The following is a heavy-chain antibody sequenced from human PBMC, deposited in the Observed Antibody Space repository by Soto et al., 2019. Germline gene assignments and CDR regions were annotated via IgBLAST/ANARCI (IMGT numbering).Heavy chain of an antibody. J-gene: IGHJ5*02. Sequence: QITLKESGPTLVKPTQTLTLTCTFSGFSLSTSGVGVGWIRQPPGKALEWLALIYWNDDKRYSPSLKSRLTITWDSSKNWVVLTMTNMDPVDTATYYCAHRRATYDILTGYYMGWFDPWGQGTLVTVSS. V-gene: IGHV2-5*01. CDR2: IYWNDDK. D-gene: IGHD3-9*01. CDR3: AHRRATYDILTGYYMGWFDP. CDR1: GFSLSTSGVG.